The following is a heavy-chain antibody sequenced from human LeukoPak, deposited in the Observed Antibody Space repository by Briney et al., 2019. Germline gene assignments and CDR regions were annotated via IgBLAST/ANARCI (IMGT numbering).Heavy chain of an antibody. Sequence: GGSLRLSCAASGFTFTSYSMNWVRQAPGTGLEWVSTISGGGGSTYYADSVKGRFTISRDNSKNTLYLQVNSLRAEDKAVYYCAKGGKGDVTPFDYWGQGTLVTVSS. CDR1: GFTFTSYS. V-gene: IGHV3-23*01. CDR3: AKGGKGDVTPFDY. D-gene: IGHD3-16*01. J-gene: IGHJ4*02. CDR2: ISGGGGST.